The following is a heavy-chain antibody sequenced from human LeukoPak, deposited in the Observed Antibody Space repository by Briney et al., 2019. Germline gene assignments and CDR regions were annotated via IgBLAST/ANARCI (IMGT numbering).Heavy chain of an antibody. CDR1: GFTFSSYS. V-gene: IGHV3-21*04. D-gene: IGHD6-19*01. J-gene: IGHJ3*02. CDR3: AKDLGQGLARDAFDI. CDR2: ISSSSSYI. Sequence: GGSLRLSCAASGFTFSSYSMNWVRQAPGKGLEWVSSISSSSSYIYYADSVKGRFTISRDNSKNTLYLQMNSLRAEDTAVYYCAKDLGQGLARDAFDIWGQGTMVTVSS.